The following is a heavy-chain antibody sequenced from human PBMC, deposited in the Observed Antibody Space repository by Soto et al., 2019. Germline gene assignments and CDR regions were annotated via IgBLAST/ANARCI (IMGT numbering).Heavy chain of an antibody. Sequence: GALRLSCAASGFTFSSYAMHWVRQAPGKGLEWVAVISYDGSNKYYADSVKGRFTISRDNSKNTLYLQMNSLRAEDTAVYYCASLGNYLFDYWGQGTLVTVSS. V-gene: IGHV3-30-3*01. CDR1: GFTFSSYA. D-gene: IGHD4-4*01. J-gene: IGHJ4*02. CDR2: ISYDGSNK. CDR3: ASLGNYLFDY.